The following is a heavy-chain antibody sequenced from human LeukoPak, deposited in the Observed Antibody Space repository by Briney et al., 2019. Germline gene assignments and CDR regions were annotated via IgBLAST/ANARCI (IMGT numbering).Heavy chain of an antibody. CDR2: INAGNGNT. CDR1: GYTSTSYA. Sequence: ASVKVSCKASGYTSTSYAMHWVRQAPGQRLEWMGWINAGNGNTKYSQKFQGRVTITRDTSASTAYMELSSLRSEDTAVYYCARIIGVTGTDWFDPWGQGTLVTVSS. J-gene: IGHJ5*02. CDR3: ARIIGVTGTDWFDP. D-gene: IGHD6-13*01. V-gene: IGHV1-3*01.